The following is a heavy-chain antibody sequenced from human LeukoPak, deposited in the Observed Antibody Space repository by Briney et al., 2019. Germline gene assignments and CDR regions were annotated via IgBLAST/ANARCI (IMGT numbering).Heavy chain of an antibody. CDR3: AREGYCSGGSCYDGNWFDP. CDR2: IYSGGST. CDR1: GFTVSSNY. V-gene: IGHV3-53*01. D-gene: IGHD2-15*01. Sequence: GGSLRLSCAASGFTVSSNYMSWVRQAPGKGLEWVSVIYSGGSTYYADFVKGRFTISRDNSKNTLYLQMNSLRAEDTAVYYCAREGYCSGGSCYDGNWFDPWGQGTLVTVSS. J-gene: IGHJ5*02.